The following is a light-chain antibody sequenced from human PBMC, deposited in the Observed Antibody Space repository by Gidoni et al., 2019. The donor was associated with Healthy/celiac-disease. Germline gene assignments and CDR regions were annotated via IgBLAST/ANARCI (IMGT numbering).Light chain of an antibody. Sequence: QSALTQPPSASGSPGQSVTISCTGTSSDVGGYNYVSWYQQHPGKAPKLMIYEVSKRPSGVPDRFSGSKSGNTASLTVSGLQAEDEADYYCSSYAGSPSENVVFGGGTKLTVL. CDR2: EVS. CDR3: SSYAGSPSENVV. J-gene: IGLJ2*01. CDR1: SSDVGGYNY. V-gene: IGLV2-8*01.